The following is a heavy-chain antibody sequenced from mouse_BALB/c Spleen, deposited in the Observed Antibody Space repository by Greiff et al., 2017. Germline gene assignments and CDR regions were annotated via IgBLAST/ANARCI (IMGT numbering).Heavy chain of an antibody. V-gene: IGHV1-87*01. J-gene: IGHJ1*01. CDR2: IYHGDGDT. Sequence: QVQLQQSGAELARPGASVKLSCKASGYTFTSYWMQWVKQRPGQGLEWIGAIYHGDGDTRYTQKFKGKATLTADKSSSTAYMQLSSLASEDSAVYYCARSISGYWYFDVWGAGTTVTVSS. CDR3: ARSISGYWYFDV. CDR1: GYTFTSYW.